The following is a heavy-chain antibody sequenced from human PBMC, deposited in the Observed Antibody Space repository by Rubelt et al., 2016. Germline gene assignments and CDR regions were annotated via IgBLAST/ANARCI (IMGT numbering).Heavy chain of an antibody. J-gene: IGHJ4*02. CDR1: GFTFSTYW. V-gene: IGHV3-74*01. Sequence: EVQLVESGGDLVQPGGSLRLSCAASGFTFSTYWMHWVRQAPGKGLVWVSRINLDETSTTYADSVKGRFTISRDNAKNTRYLQMNRLRAEDTAVHYCTRSMATAQWGQGTLVTVSS. D-gene: IGHD5-24*01. CDR3: TRSMATAQ. CDR2: INLDETST.